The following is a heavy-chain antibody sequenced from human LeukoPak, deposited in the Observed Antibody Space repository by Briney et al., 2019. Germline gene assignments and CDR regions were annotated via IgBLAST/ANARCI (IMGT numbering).Heavy chain of an antibody. J-gene: IGHJ3*02. Sequence: PSETLSLTCTVSGGSITSGDYHWSWIRQFPGKGLGWIGYIYHSGSAYYNPSLKSRLTMSVDTSTNQFSLKLNSLTAADTAVYFCAREARGVTTNAHDTFDIWGQGTMVTVSS. CDR3: AREARGVTTNAHDTFDI. CDR1: GGSITSGDYH. CDR2: IYHSGSA. V-gene: IGHV4-31*03. D-gene: IGHD4-11*01.